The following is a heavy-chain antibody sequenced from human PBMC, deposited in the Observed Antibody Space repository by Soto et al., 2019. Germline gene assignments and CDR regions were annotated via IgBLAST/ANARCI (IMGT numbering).Heavy chain of an antibody. CDR2: INHSGST. D-gene: IGHD2-21*01. V-gene: IGHV4-34*01. Sequence: PSETLSXTXAVXGGSFSGYYWSWILQPPGKGLEWIGEINHSGSTNYNPSLKSRVTISVDTSKNQFSLKLSSVTAADTAVYYCARRDFVPKLWSRFDYWGQGTLVIVSS. CDR3: ARRDFVPKLWSRFDY. CDR1: GGSFSGYY. J-gene: IGHJ4*02.